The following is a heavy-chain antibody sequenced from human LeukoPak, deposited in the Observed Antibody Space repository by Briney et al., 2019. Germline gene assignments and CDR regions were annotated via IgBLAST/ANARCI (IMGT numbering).Heavy chain of an antibody. V-gene: IGHV3-7*01. Sequence: GGSLRLSCSAPGFTFSSYGMNWVRQAPGKELEWVANINQGGSEKYYVDSVKGRFTISRDNAKNSLYLEMNSLRAEDTAVYYCLRENHDSGWSFDYWGQGTLATVSS. J-gene: IGHJ4*02. CDR1: GFTFSSYG. CDR3: LRENHDSGWSFDY. CDR2: INQGGSEK. D-gene: IGHD3-22*01.